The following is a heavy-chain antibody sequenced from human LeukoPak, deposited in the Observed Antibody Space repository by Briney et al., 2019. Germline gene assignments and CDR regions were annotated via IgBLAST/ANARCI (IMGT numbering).Heavy chain of an antibody. V-gene: IGHV4-39*07. J-gene: IGHJ4*02. Sequence: SETLSLTCTVSGGSISSNSYYWGWIRQPPGKRLEWLGSIYYTGNNYYNPSLKSRVTIEADASNNQFSLKLSSVTAADTAVYYCASGEGTFDYWGQGTLVTVSS. CDR2: IYYTGNN. CDR1: GGSISSNSYY. CDR3: ASGEGTFDY. D-gene: IGHD3-10*01.